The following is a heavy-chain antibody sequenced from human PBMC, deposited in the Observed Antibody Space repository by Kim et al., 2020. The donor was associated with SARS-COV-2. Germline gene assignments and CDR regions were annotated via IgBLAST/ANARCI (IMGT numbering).Heavy chain of an antibody. D-gene: IGHD3-9*01. Sequence: SETLSLTCTVSGGSISSSSYYWGWIRQPPGKGLEWIGSIYYSGSTYYNPSLKSRVTISVDTSKNQFSLKLSSVTAADTAVYYCARPYYDILTGLHNWFDPWGQGTLVTVSS. CDR1: GGSISSSSYY. CDR3: ARPYYDILTGLHNWFDP. J-gene: IGHJ5*02. V-gene: IGHV4-39*01. CDR2: IYYSGST.